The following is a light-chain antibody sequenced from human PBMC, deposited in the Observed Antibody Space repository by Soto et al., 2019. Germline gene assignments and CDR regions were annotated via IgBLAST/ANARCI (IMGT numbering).Light chain of an antibody. V-gene: IGKV3-20*01. Sequence: EIVLTQSPGTLSLSPGERATLSCRASQSVSSSYLACYQQKPGQAPRLLIYGASSRATGIPERFSGSGSGTDVTLTISRLQPEDFAVYYCQQYGSTPPVTFGQGTRLEIK. J-gene: IGKJ5*01. CDR3: QQYGSTPPVT. CDR1: QSVSSSY. CDR2: GAS.